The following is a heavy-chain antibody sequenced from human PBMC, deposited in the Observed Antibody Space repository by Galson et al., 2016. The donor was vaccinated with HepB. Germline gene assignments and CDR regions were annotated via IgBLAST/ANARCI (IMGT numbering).Heavy chain of an antibody. D-gene: IGHD6-25*01. CDR2: VYASGDT. CDR1: GDSMNIYF. J-gene: IGHJ4*02. V-gene: IGHV4-4*07. Sequence: SETLFLTCAVSGDSMNIYFWNWIRQPAGKGLEWIGRVYASGDTNYNPSLKSRVTMSLDTSLRQFSLKLTSVTAADTAVYYCARENVALAAHDIWGQGILVAVS. CDR3: ARENVALAAHDI.